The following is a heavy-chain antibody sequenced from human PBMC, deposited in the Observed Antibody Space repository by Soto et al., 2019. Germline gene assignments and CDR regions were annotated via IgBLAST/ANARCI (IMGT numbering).Heavy chain of an antibody. D-gene: IGHD4-17*01. CDR3: ATRATVGIYYSYGLDV. Sequence: GASVKVSCKVSGDTLTEWSIHWVRQAPGKVLEWMGGFDPEDGETIYAQNFQGRVTMTEDTSTDTAYMELSSLRSEDTAVYYCATRATVGIYYSYGLDVWGQGTTVTVS. CDR2: FDPEDGET. V-gene: IGHV1-24*01. J-gene: IGHJ6*02. CDR1: GDTLTEWS.